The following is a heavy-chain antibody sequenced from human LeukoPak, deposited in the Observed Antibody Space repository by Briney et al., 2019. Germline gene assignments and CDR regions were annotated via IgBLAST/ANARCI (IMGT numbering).Heavy chain of an antibody. J-gene: IGHJ5*02. CDR3: ARDPIGSTP. CDR2: IIPIFGTA. D-gene: IGHD3-10*01. V-gene: IGHV1-69*05. CDR1: GGTFSSYA. Sequence: SVKVSCKASGGTFSSYAISWVRQAPGQGLEWMGGIIPIFGTANYAQTLQGRVTMTRDTSTSTVYMELTSLRSEDTAVYYCARDPIGSTPWGQGSLVTVSS.